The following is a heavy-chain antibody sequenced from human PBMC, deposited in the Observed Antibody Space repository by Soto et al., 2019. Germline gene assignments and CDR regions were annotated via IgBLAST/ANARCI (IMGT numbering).Heavy chain of an antibody. Sequence: GGSLRLSCAASGFTVSSNYMSWVRQAPGKGLEWVSVIYSGGSTYYADSVKGRFTIPRDNSENTLYLQMNSLRAEDTAVYYCARTCSGGTCSFDYWGQGTLVSVSS. J-gene: IGHJ4*02. CDR2: IYSGGST. CDR3: ARTCSGGTCSFDY. D-gene: IGHD2-15*01. V-gene: IGHV3-66*01. CDR1: GFTVSSNY.